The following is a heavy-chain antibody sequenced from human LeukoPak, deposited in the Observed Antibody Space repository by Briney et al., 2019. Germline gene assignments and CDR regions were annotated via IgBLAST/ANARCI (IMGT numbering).Heavy chain of an antibody. CDR2: INPNSGGT. CDR3: ATPNRYCSSTSCYRDYYGMDV. CDR1: GYTFTGYY. J-gene: IGHJ6*02. D-gene: IGHD2-2*01. V-gene: IGHV1-2*02. Sequence: ASVKVSCKASGYTFTGYYMHWVRQAPGQGLEWMGWINPNSGGTNYAQKLQGRVTMTRDTSISTAYMELSRLRSDDTAVYYCATPNRYCSSTSCYRDYYGMDVWGQGTTVTVSS.